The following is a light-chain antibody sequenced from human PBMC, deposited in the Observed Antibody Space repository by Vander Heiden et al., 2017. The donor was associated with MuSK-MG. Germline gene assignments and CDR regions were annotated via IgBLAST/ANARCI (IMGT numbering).Light chain of an antibody. V-gene: IGKV3-20*01. Sequence: EIVLTQSPGTLSLPPGERATLSCRASQSVSSSYLAWYQQKPGQAPRLLIYGASSRAAGIPDRFSGSGSGTDFTLTISRLEPEDFAVYHCQQDGSSPRTFGGGTKVEIK. CDR3: QQDGSSPRT. J-gene: IGKJ4*01. CDR2: GAS. CDR1: QSVSSSY.